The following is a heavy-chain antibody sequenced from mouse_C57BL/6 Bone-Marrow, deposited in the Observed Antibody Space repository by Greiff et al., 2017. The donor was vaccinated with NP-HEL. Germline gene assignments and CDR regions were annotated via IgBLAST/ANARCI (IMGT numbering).Heavy chain of an antibody. J-gene: IGHJ2*01. CDR1: GSTFSSYG. D-gene: IGHD2-5*01. V-gene: IGHV5-6*01. CDR2: ISSGGSYT. Sequence: EVQLVESGGDLVKPGGSLKLSCAASGSTFSSYGMSWVRQTPDKRLEWVATISSGGSYTYYPDSVKGRFTISRDNAKNTLYLQMSSLKSEDTAMYYCARRVAYYSNPYYFDYWGQGTTLTVSS. CDR3: ARRVAYYSNPYYFDY.